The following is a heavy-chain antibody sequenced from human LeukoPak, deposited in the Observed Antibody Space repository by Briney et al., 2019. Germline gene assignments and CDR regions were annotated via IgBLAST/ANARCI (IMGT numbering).Heavy chain of an antibody. CDR3: ARDAYSGSYPHRLDY. V-gene: IGHV3-21*01. CDR2: ISSSSSYI. CDR1: GFTFSSYS. Sequence: GGSLRLSCAASGFTFSSYSMNWVRQAPGKGLEWVSSISSSSSYIYYADSVKGRFTISRDNAKNSLYLPMDSLRAEDTAVYYCARDAYSGSYPHRLDYWGQGTLVTVSS. D-gene: IGHD1-26*01. J-gene: IGHJ4*02.